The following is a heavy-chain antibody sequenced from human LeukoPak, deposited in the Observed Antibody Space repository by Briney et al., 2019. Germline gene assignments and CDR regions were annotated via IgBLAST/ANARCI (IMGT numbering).Heavy chain of an antibody. CDR1: GLTFSSYE. CDR3: ARRGFYDTSGYLFDY. Sequence: GGSLRLSCAASGLTFSSYEMNWVRQAPGKGLEGVSYISTSGSPMDYGNSVKGRFTISRDNAKNSLYLQMNSLRAEDTALYYCARRGFYDTSGYLFDYWGQGTLVTVSS. V-gene: IGHV3-48*03. CDR2: ISTSGSPM. D-gene: IGHD3-22*01. J-gene: IGHJ4*02.